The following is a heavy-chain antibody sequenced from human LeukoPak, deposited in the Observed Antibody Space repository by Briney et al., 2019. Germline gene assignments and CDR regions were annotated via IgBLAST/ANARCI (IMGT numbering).Heavy chain of an antibody. V-gene: IGHV1-69*05. CDR3: ARPKAEYYYDSSGYFQFDY. J-gene: IGHJ4*02. Sequence: SVKVSCKASGGTFISYAISWVGQAPGQGLEWMGRIIPIFGTANYAQKFQGRVTITTDESTSTAYMELSSLRSEDTAVYYCARPKAEYYYDSSGYFQFDYWGQGTLVTVSS. D-gene: IGHD3-22*01. CDR2: IIPIFGTA. CDR1: GGTFISYA.